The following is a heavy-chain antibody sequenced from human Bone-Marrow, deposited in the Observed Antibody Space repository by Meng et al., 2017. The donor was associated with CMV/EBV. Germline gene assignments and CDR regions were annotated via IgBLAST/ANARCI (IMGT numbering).Heavy chain of an antibody. J-gene: IGHJ3*02. CDR3: ARDLRRGSFAFDI. D-gene: IGHD1-26*01. Sequence: GESLKISCAATGFTFSSFGAHWVRQAPGKGLEWVAFMQNNEISRHYVDSVKGRFSVSSDNSKSTLYLEMSGLRSDDTAVYWCARDLRRGSFAFDIWGQGKMVNVSS. CDR2: MQNNEISR. CDR1: GFTFSSFG. V-gene: IGHV3-30*02.